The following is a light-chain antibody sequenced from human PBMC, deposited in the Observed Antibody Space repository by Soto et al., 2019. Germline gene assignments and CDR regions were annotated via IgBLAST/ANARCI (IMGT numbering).Light chain of an antibody. J-gene: IGKJ1*01. V-gene: IGKV3-15*01. CDR1: QSVRSN. Sequence: EIVMTQFPATLSVSRGERATLSCRASQSVRSNLAWYQQKPGQAPSLLIFAASTRATVIPARFRGSGSGTEFTLTISDLQSEDFAVYYCQQYTKSPRTFGKGTKV. CDR3: QQYTKSPRT. CDR2: AAS.